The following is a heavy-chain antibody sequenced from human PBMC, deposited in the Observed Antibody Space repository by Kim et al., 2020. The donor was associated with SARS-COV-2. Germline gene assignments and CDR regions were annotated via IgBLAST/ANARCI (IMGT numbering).Heavy chain of an antibody. CDR3: EASDC. V-gene: IGHV3-23*01. Sequence: ISACGLAARYADSVRSRFTISRDNSKCTLFLQMGSVGVEDTAVYYCEASDCWGQGALVTVSS. J-gene: IGHJ4*02. CDR2: ISACGLAA.